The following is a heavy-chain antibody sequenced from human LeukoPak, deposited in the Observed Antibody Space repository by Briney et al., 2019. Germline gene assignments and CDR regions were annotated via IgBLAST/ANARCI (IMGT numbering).Heavy chain of an antibody. CDR2: IYYSGST. D-gene: IGHD4-17*01. CDR3: AGDVHYGDYLSDY. CDR1: GGSISSSSYY. Sequence: SETLSLTCTVSGGSISSSSYYWGWIRQPPGKGLEWIGSIYYSGSTYYNPSLKSRVTISVGTSKNQFSLRLSSVTAADTAVYYCAGDVHYGDYLSDYWGQGTLVTVSS. V-gene: IGHV4-39*02. J-gene: IGHJ4*02.